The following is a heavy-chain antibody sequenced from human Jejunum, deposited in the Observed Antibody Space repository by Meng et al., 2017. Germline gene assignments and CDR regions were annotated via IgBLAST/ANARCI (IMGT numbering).Heavy chain of an antibody. CDR3: AHRLLYR. Sequence: SGPTLVKPTQTLTLTCTFSVFSLRTTGAGVRWIRQSPGKALEWLAFIYCNDDKHYSPSLKTRLTITKDTSKNQVVLTMTNMDPVDTGTYYCAHRLLYRWSQGTLVTVSS. V-gene: IGHV2-5*01. J-gene: IGHJ1*01. CDR1: VFSLRTTGAG. CDR2: IYCNDDK. D-gene: IGHD3-16*01.